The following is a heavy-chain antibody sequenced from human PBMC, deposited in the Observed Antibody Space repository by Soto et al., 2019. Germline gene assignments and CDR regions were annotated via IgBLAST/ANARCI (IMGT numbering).Heavy chain of an antibody. CDR2: IHSGGAT. D-gene: IGHD6-19*01. Sequence: PSETLSLTCTVSGASIQSDDFYWGWIRQSPGKGPAWVATIHSGGATYYNPSFRSRVTISVDTSKNQVSLTVKSVTAADTAVYYCARPYGSGWPDAFHTWGQGTQVTAPQ. CDR1: GASIQSDDFY. CDR3: ARPYGSGWPDAFHT. V-gene: IGHV4-39*01. J-gene: IGHJ1*01.